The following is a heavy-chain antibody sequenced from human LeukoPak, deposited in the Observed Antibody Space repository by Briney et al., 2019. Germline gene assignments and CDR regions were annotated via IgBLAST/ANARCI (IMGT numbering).Heavy chain of an antibody. V-gene: IGHV4-34*01. CDR3: ARGLYNYDSSALDY. CDR1: GGSFSGYY. J-gene: IGHJ4*02. Sequence: SETLSLTCAVYGGSFSGYYWSWIRQHPGKGLEWIGEINHSGSTNYNPSLKSRVTISVDTSKNQFSLKLSSVTAADTAVYYCARGLYNYDSSALDYWGQGTLVTVSS. D-gene: IGHD3-22*01. CDR2: INHSGST.